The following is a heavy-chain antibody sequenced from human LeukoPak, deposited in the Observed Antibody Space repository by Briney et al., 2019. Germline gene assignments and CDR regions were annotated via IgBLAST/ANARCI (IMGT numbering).Heavy chain of an antibody. Sequence: GGSLRLSCTASGFTFGDYAMTWVRQAPGKGLEWVGFIRSKIYGGTPEYAASVKGRFTISRDDSKVIAYLQMNSLKTEDTAVYYRTRDQTPYYWGQGTLVTVSS. CDR1: GFTFGDYA. J-gene: IGHJ4*02. CDR3: TRDQTPYY. V-gene: IGHV3-49*04. CDR2: IRSKIYGGTP.